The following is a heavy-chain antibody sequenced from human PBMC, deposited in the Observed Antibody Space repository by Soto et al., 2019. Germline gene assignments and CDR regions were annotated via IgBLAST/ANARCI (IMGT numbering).Heavy chain of an antibody. CDR3: AKVRLQTIYYYYGMDV. D-gene: IGHD1-1*01. V-gene: IGHV3-30*18. CDR1: GLTFSSYG. Sequence: GGSLILSCAAFGLTFSSYGMHWVRQAPGKGLEWVAVISYDGSNKYYADSVKGRFTISRDNSKNTLYLQMNSLRAEDTAVYYCAKVRLQTIYYYYGMDVWGQGTTVTVSS. CDR2: ISYDGSNK. J-gene: IGHJ6*02.